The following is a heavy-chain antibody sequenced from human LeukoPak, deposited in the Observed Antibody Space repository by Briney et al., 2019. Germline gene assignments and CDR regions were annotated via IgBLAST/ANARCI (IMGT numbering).Heavy chain of an antibody. J-gene: IGHJ4*02. CDR2: IYSGGST. Sequence: GGSLRLSCAASGFTVSSNYMSWVRQAPGKGLEWGSVIYSGGSTYYADSVKGRFTISRDNSKNTLYLQMNSLRAEDTAVYYCARDSNNEITSDYWGQGTLVTVPS. CDR3: ARDSNNEITSDY. CDR1: GFTVSSNY. V-gene: IGHV3-66*01. D-gene: IGHD3-10*01.